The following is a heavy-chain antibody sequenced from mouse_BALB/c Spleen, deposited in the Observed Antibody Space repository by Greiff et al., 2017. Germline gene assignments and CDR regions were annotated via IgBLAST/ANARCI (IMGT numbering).Heavy chain of an antibody. D-gene: IGHD1-1*01. CDR1: GFTFSDYY. CDR3: ARGDYYGSSYEDAMDY. V-gene: IGHV5-4*02. J-gene: IGHJ4*01. CDR2: ISDGGSYT. Sequence: EVQVVESGGGLVKPGGSLKLSCAASGFTFSDYYMYWVRQTPEKRLEWVATISDGGSYTYYPDSVKGRFTISRDNAKNNLYLQMSSLKSEDTAMYYCARGDYYGSSYEDAMDYWGQGTSVTVSS.